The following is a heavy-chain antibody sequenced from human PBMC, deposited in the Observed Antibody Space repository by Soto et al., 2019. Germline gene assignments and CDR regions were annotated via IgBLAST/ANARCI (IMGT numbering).Heavy chain of an antibody. CDR1: GFTFSSYA. V-gene: IGHV3-23*01. D-gene: IGHD2-2*01. CDR3: AKDPRYCRSTSCHAGGWFDP. CDR2: ISGSGGST. J-gene: IGHJ5*02. Sequence: EVQLLESGGGLVQPGGSLRLSCAASGFTFSSYAMSWVRQAPGKGLEWVSAISGSGGSTYYADSVKGRFTISRDNSKNSPYLQMNSLRAENTAVYYCAKDPRYCRSTSCHAGGWFDPWGQGTLVTVSS.